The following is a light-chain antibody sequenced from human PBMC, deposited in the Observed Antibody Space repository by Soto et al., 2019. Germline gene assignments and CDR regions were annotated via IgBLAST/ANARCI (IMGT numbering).Light chain of an antibody. CDR1: QGISHY. J-gene: IGKJ2*01. V-gene: IGKV1-27*01. Sequence: DIQMTQSPSSLSASVGDRVTITCRASQGISHYLAWYQQKPGKVPKLLIYAASTLQSGVPSRFSGSGSGTDFTLTISSLQPEDVATYYCQKYISAPYTFGQGAKLEIK. CDR3: QKYISAPYT. CDR2: AAS.